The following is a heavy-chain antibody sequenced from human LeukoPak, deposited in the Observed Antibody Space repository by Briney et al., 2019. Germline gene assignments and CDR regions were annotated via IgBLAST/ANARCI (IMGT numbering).Heavy chain of an antibody. CDR1: GFTFTSSA. V-gene: IGHV1-58*02. D-gene: IGHD3-22*01. CDR3: AAERFAAYYYDSSGPNWFDP. J-gene: IGHJ5*02. CDR2: IVVGSGNT. Sequence: ASVKVSCKASGFTFTSSAMQWVRQARGQRLEWIGWIVVGSGNTNYAQKFQERVTITRDMSTSTAYMELSSLRSEDTAVYYCAAERFAAYYYDSSGPNWFDPWGQGTLVTVSS.